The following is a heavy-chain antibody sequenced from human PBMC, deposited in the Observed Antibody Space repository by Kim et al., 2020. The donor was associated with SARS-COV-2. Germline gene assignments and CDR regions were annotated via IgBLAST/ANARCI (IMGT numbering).Heavy chain of an antibody. D-gene: IGHD5-12*01. CDR3: ARDGLPLDY. J-gene: IGHJ4*02. CDR2: GTA. V-gene: IGHV1-69*01. Sequence: GTANYAKKFQGRVTITADESTSTAYMELSSLRSEDTAVYYCARDGLPLDYWGQGTLVTVSS.